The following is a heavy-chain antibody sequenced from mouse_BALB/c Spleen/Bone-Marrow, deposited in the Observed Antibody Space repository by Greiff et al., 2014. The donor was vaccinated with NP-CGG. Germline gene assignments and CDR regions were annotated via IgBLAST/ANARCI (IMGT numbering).Heavy chain of an antibody. D-gene: IGHD1-1*01. CDR1: GFNIKDTY. J-gene: IGHJ2*01. Sequence: EVQLQQSGAELVKPGASVKLSCTASGFNIKDTYMHWVKQRPEQGLEWIGRIDPANGNTKYDPKFQGKATITADTSSNTAYLQLSGLTSEDTAVYYCARYYYGSSLFDYWGQGTTLTVSS. CDR3: ARYYYGSSLFDY. V-gene: IGHV14-3*02. CDR2: IDPANGNT.